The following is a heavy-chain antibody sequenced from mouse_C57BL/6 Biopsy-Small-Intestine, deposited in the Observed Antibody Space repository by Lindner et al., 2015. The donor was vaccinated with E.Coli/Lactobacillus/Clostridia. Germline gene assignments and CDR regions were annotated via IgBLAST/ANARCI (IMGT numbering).Heavy chain of an antibody. Sequence: SVKVSCKASGYTFTSYGISWVRQAPGQGLGWMGWISAYNGNANYAQKLQGRVTMTTDTSTSTAYMELRSLRSDDTAVYYCARDYSSYYYSYCGMDVWGQGTTVTVSS. CDR1: GYTFTSYG. V-gene: IGHV1-81*01. CDR2: ISAYNGNA. D-gene: IGHD1-1*01. CDR3: ARDYSSYYYSYCGMDV. J-gene: IGHJ1*01.